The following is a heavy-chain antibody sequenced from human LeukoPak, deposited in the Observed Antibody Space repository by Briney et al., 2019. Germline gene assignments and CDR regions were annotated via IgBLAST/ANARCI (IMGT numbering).Heavy chain of an antibody. D-gene: IGHD5-24*01. V-gene: IGHV1-2*02. J-gene: IGHJ4*02. Sequence: GASVKVSCKASGYTFTGYYMHWVRQAPGQGLEWMGWINPNSGGTNYAQKFQGRVTMTRDTSIGTAYMELSSLRSDDTAVYYCARALEMATKLLVLQYWGQGILVTVSS. CDR3: ARALEMATKLLVLQY. CDR2: INPNSGGT. CDR1: GYTFTGYY.